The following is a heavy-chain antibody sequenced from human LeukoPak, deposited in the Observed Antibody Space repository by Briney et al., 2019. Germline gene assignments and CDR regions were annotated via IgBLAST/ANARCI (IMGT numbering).Heavy chain of an antibody. CDR2: ISGSGGST. D-gene: IGHD3-16*02. Sequence: HPGGSLRLSCAASGFTFSSYAMSWVRQAPGKGLEWVSAISGSGGSTYYADSVKGRFTISRDNSKNTLYLQMNSPRAEDTAVYYCAKRPIMITFGGVIAPTPFDYWGQGALVTVSS. V-gene: IGHV3-23*01. J-gene: IGHJ4*02. CDR1: GFTFSSYA. CDR3: AKRPIMITFGGVIAPTPFDY.